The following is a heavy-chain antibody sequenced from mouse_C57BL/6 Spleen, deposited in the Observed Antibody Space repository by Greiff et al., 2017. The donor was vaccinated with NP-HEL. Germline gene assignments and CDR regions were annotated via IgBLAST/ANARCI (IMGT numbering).Heavy chain of an antibody. D-gene: IGHD1-1*01. CDR2: IWSDGST. J-gene: IGHJ4*01. V-gene: IGHV2-6*03. CDR1: GFSLTSYG. Sequence: VQLKESGPGLVAPSQSLSITCTVSGFSLTSYGVHWVRQPPGKGLEWLVVIWSDGSTTYNSALKSRLSISKDNSKSQVFLKMNSLQTDDTAMYYCARGLLRPYYYAMDYWGQGTSVTVSS. CDR3: ARGLLRPYYYAMDY.